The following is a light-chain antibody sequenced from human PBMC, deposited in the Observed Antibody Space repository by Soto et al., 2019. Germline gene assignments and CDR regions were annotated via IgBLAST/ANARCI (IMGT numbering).Light chain of an antibody. CDR3: QQRRDWPLT. CDR1: QSLNSY. Sequence: EIVLTQSPATLSLSPGERATLSCRASQSLNSYLAWFQQKPGQAPRLLIYDASNRATGIPARFSGSGSGTDITLTSSSIEPGYFAVYYCQQRRDWPLTFGGGTKIEIK. V-gene: IGKV3-11*01. J-gene: IGKJ4*01. CDR2: DAS.